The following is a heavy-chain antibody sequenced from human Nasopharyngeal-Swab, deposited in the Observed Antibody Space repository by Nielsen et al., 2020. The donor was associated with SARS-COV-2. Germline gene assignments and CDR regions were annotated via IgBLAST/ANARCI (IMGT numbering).Heavy chain of an antibody. Sequence: GESLKISCAASGFIFSASAIHWVRQASGTGLESPGRIGDKAHNYATTYGASVQGRFTISRDDSKNTAFLQMDSLKTEDTALYYCTTDFYFDYWGQGTLVTVSS. CDR1: GFIFSASA. CDR2: IGDKAHNYAT. V-gene: IGHV3-73*01. J-gene: IGHJ4*02. CDR3: TTDFYFDY.